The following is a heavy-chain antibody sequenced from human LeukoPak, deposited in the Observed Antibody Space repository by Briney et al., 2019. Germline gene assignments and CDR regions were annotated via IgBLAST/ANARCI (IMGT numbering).Heavy chain of an antibody. V-gene: IGHV3-73*01. J-gene: IGHJ4*02. CDR2: ITTKTNNYAT. CDR1: GFDFSGFD. Sequence: GGSLKLSCAASGFDFSGFDVHWVRQASGEGLEWIGRITTKTNNYATAYAASMKDRVTISRDDPKKAAYLQVNSLKTEDTAVYYCTTYTRGHYWGQGTLVTVSS. CDR3: TTYTRGHY. D-gene: IGHD6-19*01.